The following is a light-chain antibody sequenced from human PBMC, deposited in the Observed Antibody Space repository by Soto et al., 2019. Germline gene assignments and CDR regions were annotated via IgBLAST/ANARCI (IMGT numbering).Light chain of an antibody. CDR3: QEYIQWPPGM. Sequence: DIVVTQSPATLSASPGERVTLSCRASQFVSSRLAWYQRRPGQVPRLLIYDTSTRAPGFSARFSGSGSGTEFTLTISSLQSEDFAVYYCQEYIQWPPGMFGPGTTVDIK. CDR2: DTS. J-gene: IGKJ1*01. CDR1: QFVSSR. V-gene: IGKV3-15*01.